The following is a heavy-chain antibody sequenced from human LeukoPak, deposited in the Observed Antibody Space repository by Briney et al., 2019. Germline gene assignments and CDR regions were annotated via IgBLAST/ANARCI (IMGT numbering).Heavy chain of an antibody. CDR3: AKTELSSGYYYYYYYYYMDV. CDR2: IYYSGST. CDR1: GGSISSHY. D-gene: IGHD3-22*01. V-gene: IGHV4-59*11. Sequence: SETLSLTCTVSGGSISSHYWSWIRQPPGKGLEWIGYIYYSGSTNYNPSLKSRVNISVDTSKNQFSLKLSSVTAADTAVYYCAKTELSSGYYYYYYYYYMDVWGKGTTVTVSS. J-gene: IGHJ6*03.